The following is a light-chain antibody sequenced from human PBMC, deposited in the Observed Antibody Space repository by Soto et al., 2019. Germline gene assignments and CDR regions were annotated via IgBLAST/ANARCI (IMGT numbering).Light chain of an antibody. Sequence: EIVMTQSPGTLSVSPGERATLSCRASQSVSTNLAWYQQQPGQAPRLLIYAASTRATAIPARFSGSGSGTALTLTISSLQSEDFAVYYCQQYNGWPPWTFGQGTRVEIK. V-gene: IGKV3-15*01. CDR3: QQYNGWPPWT. J-gene: IGKJ1*01. CDR1: QSVSTN. CDR2: AAS.